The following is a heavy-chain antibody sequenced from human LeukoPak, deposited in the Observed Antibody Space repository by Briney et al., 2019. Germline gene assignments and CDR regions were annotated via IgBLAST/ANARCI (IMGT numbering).Heavy chain of an antibody. CDR1: GFTFSDYY. CDR2: ISSSGSTI. CDR3: AREAYYDSSGSFDY. Sequence: GGSLRLSCAASGFTFSDYYMSWIRQAPGKGLEWVSYISSSGSTIYYADSVKGRFTISRDNAKNSLYLQMNSLRAENTAVYYCAREAYYDSSGSFDYWGQGTLVTVSS. D-gene: IGHD3-22*01. V-gene: IGHV3-11*01. J-gene: IGHJ4*02.